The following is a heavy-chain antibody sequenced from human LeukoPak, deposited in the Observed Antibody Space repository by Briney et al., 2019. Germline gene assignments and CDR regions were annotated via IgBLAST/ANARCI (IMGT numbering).Heavy chain of an antibody. CDR3: AKWIWRQSEYED. Sequence: RSGGSLRLSCEASGFSFSDHWMGWVRQAPGKGLECVANIKHDGSGKEYVDSVKGRFTISRDNDKNSVYLEMSSLRAEDTAVYYCAKWIWRQSEYEDWGQGTLVTVSS. CDR2: IKHDGSGK. D-gene: IGHD2-2*03. V-gene: IGHV3-7*01. J-gene: IGHJ4*02. CDR1: GFSFSDHW.